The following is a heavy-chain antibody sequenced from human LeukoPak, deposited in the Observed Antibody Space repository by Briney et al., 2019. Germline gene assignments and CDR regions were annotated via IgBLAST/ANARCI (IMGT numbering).Heavy chain of an antibody. CDR1: GGSISSSSYY. J-gene: IGHJ3*02. Sequence: PSETLSLTCTVSGGSISSSSYYWGWIRQPPGKGLEWIGEINHSGSTNYNPSLKSRVTISVDTSKNQFSLKLSSVTAADTAVYYCARGPLRWYYYGSGSYTDAFDIWGQGTMVTVSS. CDR3: ARGPLRWYYYGSGSYTDAFDI. V-gene: IGHV4-39*07. CDR2: INHSGST. D-gene: IGHD3-10*01.